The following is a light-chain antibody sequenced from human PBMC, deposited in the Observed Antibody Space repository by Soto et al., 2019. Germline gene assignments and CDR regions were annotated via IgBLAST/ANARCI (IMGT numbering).Light chain of an antibody. V-gene: IGLV2-14*01. CDR2: EVS. J-gene: IGLJ1*01. CDR3: SSYTSSSTLV. CDR1: SSDVGGYNY. Sequence: QSLLTQPASVSGSRGQSITIPCTGTSSDVGGYNYVSWYQQHPGKAPKLMIYEVSNRPSGVSNRFSGSKSGNTASLTISGLQAEDEADYYCSSYTSSSTLVFGTGTKVTVL.